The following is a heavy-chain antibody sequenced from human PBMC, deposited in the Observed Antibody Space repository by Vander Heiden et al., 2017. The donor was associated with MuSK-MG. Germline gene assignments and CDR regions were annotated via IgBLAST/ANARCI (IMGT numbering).Heavy chain of an antibody. Sequence: QVHLEESGPGLVKPSDTLSLTCSVPGGSISNYYWSWIRQFPGKGLEWIGYIYYTGSTSDNPSLRSRLSMSVDRAKNQFSLKLASVTAADTAAYYCARGLGDYDFWSGFDYWGQGVPVTVSS. CDR1: GGSISNYY. CDR3: ARGLGDYDFWSGFDY. V-gene: IGHV4-59*08. D-gene: IGHD3-3*01. CDR2: IYYTGST. J-gene: IGHJ4*02.